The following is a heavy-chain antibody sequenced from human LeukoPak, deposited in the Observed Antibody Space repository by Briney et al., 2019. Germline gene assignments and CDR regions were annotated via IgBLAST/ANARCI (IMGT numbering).Heavy chain of an antibody. CDR2: IYSGGST. CDR1: GFSITSYA. CDR3: ARDTDRAFDI. D-gene: IGHD4-11*01. J-gene: IGHJ3*02. Sequence: QPGGSLRLSCAASGFSITSYAMSWVRQAPGKGLEWVSVIYSGGSTYYADSVKGRFTISRDNSKNTLYLQMNSLRAEDTAVYYCARDTDRAFDIWGQGTMVTVSS. V-gene: IGHV3-66*01.